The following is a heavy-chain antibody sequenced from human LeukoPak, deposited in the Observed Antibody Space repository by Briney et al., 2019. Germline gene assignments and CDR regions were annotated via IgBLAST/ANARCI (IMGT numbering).Heavy chain of an antibody. Sequence: SETLSLTCTVSGGSISSRSYCWSWIRQPAGKGLEWIGHVHISGSTNYNSSLKSRVTISVDTSKNQFSLKLSSVTAADTAVYYCARLGVLRYFDWPLGAFDIWGQGTMVTVSS. V-gene: IGHV4-61*09. CDR2: VHISGST. CDR1: GGSISSRSYC. CDR3: ARLGVLRYFDWPLGAFDI. J-gene: IGHJ3*02. D-gene: IGHD3-9*01.